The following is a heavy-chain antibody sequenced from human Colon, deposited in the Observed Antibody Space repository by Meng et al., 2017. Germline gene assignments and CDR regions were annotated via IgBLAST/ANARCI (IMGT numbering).Heavy chain of an antibody. CDR1: GFSFNTYA. Sequence: GGSLRLSCVVSGFSFNTYAMSWVRQAPGKGMEWVSAMGGGGYDTFYADSVKGHFTISRDDSKNTLYLRMNSLRAEDTAVYYCATDRESYNSVWDAFDIWGQGTMVTVSS. CDR2: MGGGGYDT. CDR3: ATDRESYNSVWDAFDI. J-gene: IGHJ3*02. D-gene: IGHD1-20*01. V-gene: IGHV3-23*01.